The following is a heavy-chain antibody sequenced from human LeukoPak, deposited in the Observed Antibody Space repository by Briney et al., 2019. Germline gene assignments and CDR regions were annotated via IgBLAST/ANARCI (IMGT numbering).Heavy chain of an antibody. CDR1: GGTFSSYA. D-gene: IGHD2-15*01. CDR2: IIPIFGTA. Sequence: SVKVSCKASGGTFSSYAISWVRQAPGQGLEWMGGIIPIFGTANYAQKFQGRVTMTRNTSISTAYMELSSLRSEDTAVYYCASSDCSGGSCYSDDAFDIWGQGTMVTVSS. CDR3: ASSDCSGGSCYSDDAFDI. J-gene: IGHJ3*02. V-gene: IGHV1-69*05.